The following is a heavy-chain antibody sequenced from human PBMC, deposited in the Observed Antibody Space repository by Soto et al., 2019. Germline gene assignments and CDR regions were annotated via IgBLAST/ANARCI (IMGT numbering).Heavy chain of an antibody. CDR1: GYTFSSYG. CDR3: AKDRRPQTGSGQDFEH. V-gene: IGHV1-18*01. Sequence: QIKLVQSGAEVKKPGASVKVSCKASGYTFSSYGISWVRQAPGQGLEWMGWGSGYDGNTNYPKKIQGRVTMTTDTSTNTAYMELRNLRSDDTAVYYCAKDRRPQTGSGQDFEHWGQGTVVTVSS. J-gene: IGHJ1*01. D-gene: IGHD1-26*01. CDR2: GSGYDGNT.